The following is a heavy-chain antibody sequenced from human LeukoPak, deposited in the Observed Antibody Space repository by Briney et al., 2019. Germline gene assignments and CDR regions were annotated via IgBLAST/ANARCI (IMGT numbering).Heavy chain of an antibody. V-gene: IGHV1-69*05. CDR1: GGTFSSYA. Sequence: SVKVSCKASGGTFSSYAISWVRQAPGQGLEWMGGIIPIFGTANYAQKFQGRVTITTDESTSTAYMELSSLRSEDTAVYYCAREKYYYDSSGYSPLDYWGQGTLVTVSS. CDR2: IIPIFGTA. CDR3: AREKYYYDSSGYSPLDY. D-gene: IGHD3-22*01. J-gene: IGHJ4*02.